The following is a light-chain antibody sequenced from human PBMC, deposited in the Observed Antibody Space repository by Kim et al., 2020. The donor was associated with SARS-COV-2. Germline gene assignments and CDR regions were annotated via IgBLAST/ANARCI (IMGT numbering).Light chain of an antibody. CDR1: QGVSGNY. CDR2: GAS. J-gene: IGKJ1*01. Sequence: PGERAPRACRASQGVSGNYLAWYQPKPGQAPRLLIYGASSRATGIPDRFSGSGSGTDFTLTITRLEPEDFAVYYCQQYSSSPATFGQGTKVDIK. V-gene: IGKV3-20*01. CDR3: QQYSSSPAT.